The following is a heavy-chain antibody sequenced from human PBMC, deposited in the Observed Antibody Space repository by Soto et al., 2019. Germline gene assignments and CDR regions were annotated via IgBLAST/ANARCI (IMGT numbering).Heavy chain of an antibody. Sequence: EVQLLESGGGLVQPGGSLRLSCAASGFTFGTYAMTWVRQAPGKGLEWVSSLSDSGGSTYYAGSVKGRFTISRDNPKNTLYLQMNSLRAEDTAVYYCAKGLARADYWGQGTLVTVSS. J-gene: IGHJ4*02. CDR1: GFTFGTYA. CDR2: LSDSGGST. V-gene: IGHV3-23*01. CDR3: AKGLARADY.